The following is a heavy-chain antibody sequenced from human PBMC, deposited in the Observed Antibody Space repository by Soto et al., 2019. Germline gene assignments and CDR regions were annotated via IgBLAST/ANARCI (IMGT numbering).Heavy chain of an antibody. CDR1: GGTFSSYT. V-gene: IGHV1-69*13. J-gene: IGHJ4*02. CDR2: IIPLFGTT. Sequence: SVKVSCKASGGTFSSYTIAWVRQAPGQGLEWMGEIIPLFGTTNYVEKVQGRLTITADASTSTAYMELSSLRSEDTAMYYCARDSIAAAGTDYWGQGTLVTVSS. D-gene: IGHD6-13*01. CDR3: ARDSIAAAGTDY.